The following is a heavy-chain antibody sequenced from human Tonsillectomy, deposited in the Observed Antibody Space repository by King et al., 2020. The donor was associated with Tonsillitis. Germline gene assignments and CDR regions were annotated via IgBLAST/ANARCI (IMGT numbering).Heavy chain of an antibody. J-gene: IGHJ5*02. D-gene: IGHD2-2*01. V-gene: IGHV4-30-4*07. CDR1: GGSISSGGYS. Sequence: QLQESGPGLVKPSQTLSLTCAVSGGSISSGGYSWSWIRQPPGKGLEWIGYIYYSGSTYYNPSLKSRVTISVDTSKNQFSLKLSSVTAADTAVYYCARVHDVVVPAAMLAPWGQGTLVTVSS. CDR2: IYYSGST. CDR3: ARVHDVVVPAAMLAP.